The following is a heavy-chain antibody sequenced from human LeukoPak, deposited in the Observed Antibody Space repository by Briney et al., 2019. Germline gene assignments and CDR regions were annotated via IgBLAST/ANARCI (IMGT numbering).Heavy chain of an antibody. CDR3: ARGAWTSPFDY. J-gene: IGHJ4*02. V-gene: IGHV1-8*01. Sequence: GASVKVSCKASGYAFTSYDINWVRQATGQGLEWMGWMNPNSGNTDYAQKFQGRVAMTRDTSTSTVYMELSSLRSEDTAVYYCARGAWTSPFDYWGQGTLVTVSS. CDR2: MNPNSGNT. CDR1: GYAFTSYD. D-gene: IGHD1-1*01.